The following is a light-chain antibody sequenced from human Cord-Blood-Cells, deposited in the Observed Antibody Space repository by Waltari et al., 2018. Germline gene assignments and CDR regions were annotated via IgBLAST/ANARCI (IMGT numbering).Light chain of an antibody. V-gene: IGLV1-40*01. CDR2: GNS. J-gene: IGLJ1*01. CDR3: QSYDSSLSGV. CDR1: SSNTGAGYD. Sequence: QSVLTQPPSVSGAPGQRVTISCPGSSSNTGAGYDVHWYQQLPGTAPKLLIYGNSNRPSGVPDRFSGSKSGTSASLAITGLQAEDEADYYCQSYDSSLSGVFGTGTKVTVL.